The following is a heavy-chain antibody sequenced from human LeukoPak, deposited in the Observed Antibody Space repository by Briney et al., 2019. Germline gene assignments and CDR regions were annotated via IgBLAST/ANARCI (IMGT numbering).Heavy chain of an antibody. CDR3: ARDVGYCSGGSCYRFDP. J-gene: IGHJ5*02. CDR2: INPNSGGT. V-gene: IGHV1-2*02. D-gene: IGHD2-15*01. CDR1: GYTFTGYY. Sequence: GASVKVSCKASGYTFTGYYMHWVRQAPGQGLEWMGWINPNSGGTNYAQKFQGRVTMTRGTSISTAYMELSRLRSDDTAVYYCARDVGYCSGGSCYRFDPWGQGTLVTVSS.